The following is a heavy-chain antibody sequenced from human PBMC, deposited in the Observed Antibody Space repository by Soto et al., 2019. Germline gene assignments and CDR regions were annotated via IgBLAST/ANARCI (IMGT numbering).Heavy chain of an antibody. V-gene: IGHV5-10-1*01. J-gene: IGHJ4*02. CDR3: AITYYCYDSSGYLY. D-gene: IGHD3-22*01. CDR2: IDPSDSYT. CDR1: GYSFTSYW. Sequence: PGESLKISCKGSGYSFTSYWISWVRQMPGKGLEWMGRIDPSDSYTNYSPSFQGHVTISADKSISTAYLQWSSLKASDTAMYYCAITYYCYDSSGYLYWGQGTLVTVSS.